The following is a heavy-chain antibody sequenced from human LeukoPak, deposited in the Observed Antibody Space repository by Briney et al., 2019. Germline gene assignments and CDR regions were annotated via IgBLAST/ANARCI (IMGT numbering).Heavy chain of an antibody. D-gene: IGHD3-22*01. V-gene: IGHV4-4*07. CDR1: GGSISNYY. CDR3: ARDHPPDYYDSSGLKT. J-gene: IGHJ5*02. CDR2: IYTRGST. Sequence: PSETLSLTCTVSGGSISNYYWIWIRQPAGKGLEWIGRIYTRGSTNYNPSLKSRVTISVDKSKNQFSLKLTSVTAADTAVYYCARDHPPDYYDSSGLKTWGQGTLVTVSS.